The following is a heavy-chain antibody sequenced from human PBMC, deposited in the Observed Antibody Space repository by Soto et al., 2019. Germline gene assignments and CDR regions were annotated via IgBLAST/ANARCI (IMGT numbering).Heavy chain of an antibody. Sequence: SETRSLTCSVSGASISIDGYHWGGIRQPPGKGLEWIGSVKSSGTYYNPSLRSRITVSVDTSNNQFSLNLRSVTAADTATYYCVRLGDSWGQGALVTVPS. CDR2: VKSSGT. V-gene: IGHV4-39*01. J-gene: IGHJ4*02. D-gene: IGHD3-10*01. CDR1: GASISIDGYH. CDR3: VRLGDS.